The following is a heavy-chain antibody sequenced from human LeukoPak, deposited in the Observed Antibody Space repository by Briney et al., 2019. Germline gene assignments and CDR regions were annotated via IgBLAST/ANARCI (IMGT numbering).Heavy chain of an antibody. Sequence: ASVKVSCKASGYTFTSYDINWVRQATGQGLEWMGWMNPNSGNTGYAQKFQGRVTMTRNTSISTAYMELSSLRSEDTAVYYCVRKDCSGGSCYADYWGQGTLVTVSS. D-gene: IGHD2-15*01. CDR3: VRKDCSGGSCYADY. CDR1: GYTFTSYD. CDR2: MNPNSGNT. J-gene: IGHJ4*02. V-gene: IGHV1-8*01.